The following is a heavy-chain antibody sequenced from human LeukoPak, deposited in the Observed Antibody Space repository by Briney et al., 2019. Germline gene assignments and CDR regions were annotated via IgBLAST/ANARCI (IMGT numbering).Heavy chain of an antibody. CDR1: SGSFSGYY. V-gene: IGHV4-34*01. Sequence: SETLSLTCAVYSGSFSGYYWSWIRQPPGKGLEWIGEINHSGSTNYNPSLKSRVTISVDTSKNQFSLKLSSVTAADTAVYYCARRRAAADKIDYWGQGTLVTVSS. CDR3: ARRRAAADKIDY. J-gene: IGHJ4*02. D-gene: IGHD6-13*01. CDR2: INHSGST.